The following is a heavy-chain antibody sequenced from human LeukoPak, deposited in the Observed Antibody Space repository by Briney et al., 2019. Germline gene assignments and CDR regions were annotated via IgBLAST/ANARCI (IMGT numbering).Heavy chain of an antibody. CDR2: MQYDGSIK. Sequence: GGSLRLSCAASGFTFSSYDMHWVRQAPGKGLEWVAFMQYDGSIKYYADSVKGRFTISRDNSKNTLHLQMDSLRADDTAVYFCARDSIRQQLYYFDYWGRGTLVTVSS. CDR3: ARDSIRQQLYYFDY. V-gene: IGHV3-30*02. J-gene: IGHJ4*02. CDR1: GFTFSSYD. D-gene: IGHD6-13*01.